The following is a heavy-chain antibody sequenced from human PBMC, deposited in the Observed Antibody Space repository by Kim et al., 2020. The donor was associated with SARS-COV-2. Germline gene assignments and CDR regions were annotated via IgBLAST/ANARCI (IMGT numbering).Heavy chain of an antibody. CDR1: GFTFSSYW. J-gene: IGHJ6*02. Sequence: GGSLRLSCAASGFTFSSYWMNWVRQAPGKGLEWVANIKQDGSEKYYVDSVKGRFTISRDNAKNSLYLQMNSLRAEDTAVYYCARDFTVTTHYYYGMDVWGQGTTLTVSS. D-gene: IGHD4-17*01. CDR2: IKQDGSEK. CDR3: ARDFTVTTHYYYGMDV. V-gene: IGHV3-7*03.